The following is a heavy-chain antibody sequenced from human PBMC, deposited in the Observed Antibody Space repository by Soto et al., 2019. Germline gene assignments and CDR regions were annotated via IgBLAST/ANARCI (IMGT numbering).Heavy chain of an antibody. Sequence: ASVEVSCKASGYTFIGYYMHWVRQAPGQGLEWMGWINPNSGDTNYAQKFQGRVTMTRDTSISTAYTELSRLRFDDTAVYYCARARTNYYNTSDYDFWGQGTLVTVSS. V-gene: IGHV1-2*02. J-gene: IGHJ4*02. CDR3: ARARTNYYNTSDYDF. D-gene: IGHD3-22*01. CDR1: GYTFIGYY. CDR2: INPNSGDT.